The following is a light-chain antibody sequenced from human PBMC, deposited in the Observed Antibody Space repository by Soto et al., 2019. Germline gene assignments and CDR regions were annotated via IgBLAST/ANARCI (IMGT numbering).Light chain of an antibody. V-gene: IGLV2-14*03. CDR1: SSDVGGYNY. CDR3: SPYTTSNIPQIV. Sequence: QSVLTQPASVSGSPGQSITISCTGTSSDVGGYNYVSWYQHHPGKAPKLIIYDVTNRPSGVSNPFSGSKSGNTASLTISGLQPEDEADNYCSPYTTSNIPQIVFVTRTKVTVL. CDR2: DVT. J-gene: IGLJ1*01.